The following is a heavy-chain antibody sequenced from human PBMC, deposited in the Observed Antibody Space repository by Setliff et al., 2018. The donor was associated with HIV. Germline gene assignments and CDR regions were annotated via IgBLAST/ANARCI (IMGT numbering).Heavy chain of an antibody. D-gene: IGHD3-10*01. Sequence: GGSLRLSCAASGFTFSSYAMSWVRQGPGKGLEWVSTISGSGGSTYYADSVKGRFTISRDNSKNTLYLQMNSLRAEDTAVYYCAKDPFPSGSYSGWGQGTLVTVSS. J-gene: IGHJ4*02. CDR1: GFTFSSYA. CDR3: AKDPFPSGSYSG. CDR2: ISGSGGST. V-gene: IGHV3-23*01.